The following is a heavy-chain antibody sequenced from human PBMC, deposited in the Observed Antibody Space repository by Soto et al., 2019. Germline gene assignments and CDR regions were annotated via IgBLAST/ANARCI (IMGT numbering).Heavy chain of an antibody. D-gene: IGHD3-22*01. CDR1: GFTFSSYA. V-gene: IGHV3-30-3*01. Sequence: PGGSLRLSCAASGFTFSSYAMHWVRQAPGKGLEWVAVISYDGSNKYYADSVKGRFTISRDNSKNTLYLQMNSLRAEDTAVYYCARDYGYYDSSGSFDYWGQGTMVTVSS. CDR3: ARDYGYYDSSGSFDY. CDR2: ISYDGSNK. J-gene: IGHJ4*02.